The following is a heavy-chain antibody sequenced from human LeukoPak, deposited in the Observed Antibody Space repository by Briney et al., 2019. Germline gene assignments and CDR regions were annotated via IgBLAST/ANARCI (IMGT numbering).Heavy chain of an antibody. D-gene: IGHD3-16*01. CDR3: ARFGVDYDMDV. J-gene: IGHJ6*02. Sequence: SETLSLTCSVSGGSISGHYWTWIWQPPGKGLEWIGQVHYTGKPDYNPSLKSRITISVDTSKNQVSLQVSSVTAADSAIYYCARFGVDYDMDVWGHGTTVTVFS. V-gene: IGHV4-59*11. CDR1: GGSISGHY. CDR2: VHYTGKP.